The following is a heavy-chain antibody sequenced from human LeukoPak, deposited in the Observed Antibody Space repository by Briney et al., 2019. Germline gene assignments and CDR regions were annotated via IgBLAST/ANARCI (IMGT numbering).Heavy chain of an antibody. CDR2: ISGSGGST. D-gene: IGHD1-26*01. V-gene: IGHV3-23*01. CDR1: GFTFSSYA. J-gene: IGHJ4*02. CDR3: AKDSASGTNFDY. Sequence: GGSLRLSCAASGFTFSSYAMSWVRQAPGKGLEWVSAISGSGGSTCYADSVKGRFTISRDNSKNTLYLQMNSLRAEDTAVYYCAKDSASGTNFDYWGQGTLVTDSS.